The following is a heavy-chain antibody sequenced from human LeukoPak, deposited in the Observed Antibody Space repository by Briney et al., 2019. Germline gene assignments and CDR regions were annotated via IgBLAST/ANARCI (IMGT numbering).Heavy chain of an antibody. Sequence: PGGSLRLSCAASGFTFSSCWMHWVRQAPGKGLVWVSHINNDESSTSYADSVRGRFTISRDNAKNTLYLQMNSLRTEDTAVYYCACYGIAPPYWGQGTLVTVSS. D-gene: IGHD2-15*01. V-gene: IGHV3-74*01. CDR1: GFTFSSCW. J-gene: IGHJ4*02. CDR3: ACYGIAPPY. CDR2: INNDESST.